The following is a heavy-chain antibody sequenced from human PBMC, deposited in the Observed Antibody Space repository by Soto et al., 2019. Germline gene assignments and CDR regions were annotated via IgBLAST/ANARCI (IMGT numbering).Heavy chain of an antibody. CDR1: GYTFTSYY. D-gene: IGHD2-2*01. CDR3: ARCVVPAASIEYYFDY. Sequence: QVQLVQSGAEVKKPGASVKVSCKASGYTFTSYYMHWVGQAPGQGLEWMGIINPSGGSTSYAQKFQGRVTMTRDTSTSTVYMELSSLRSDDTAVYYCARCVVPAASIEYYFDYWGQGTLVTVSS. J-gene: IGHJ4*02. V-gene: IGHV1-46*03. CDR2: INPSGGST.